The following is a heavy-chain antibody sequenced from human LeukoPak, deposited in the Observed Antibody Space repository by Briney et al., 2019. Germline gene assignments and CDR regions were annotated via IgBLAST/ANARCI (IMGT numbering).Heavy chain of an antibody. CDR1: GGSFSGYY. D-gene: IGHD5-12*01. V-gene: IGHV4-34*01. CDR3: ARGGCSGYVR. Sequence: PSETLSLTCAVYGGSFSGYYWSWIRQPPGKGLEWIGEINHSGSTNYNPSLKSRVTISVDTSKNQFSLKLSSVTAADTAVYYCARGGCSGYVRWGQGTMVTVSS. J-gene: IGHJ3*01. CDR2: INHSGST.